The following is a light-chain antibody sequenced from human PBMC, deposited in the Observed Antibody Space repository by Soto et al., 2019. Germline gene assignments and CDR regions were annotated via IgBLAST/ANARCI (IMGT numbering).Light chain of an antibody. V-gene: IGKV3-11*01. Sequence: EVVLTQSPATLSLSPGERATLSCRASQSVSTYLAWYQQRPGQAPRLLIFDASNRATGIPAGFSGSGSGTDFTLTISSLESEDFAVYYCQQNSNWPLTFGGGTRVEIK. CDR2: DAS. CDR3: QQNSNWPLT. J-gene: IGKJ4*01. CDR1: QSVSTY.